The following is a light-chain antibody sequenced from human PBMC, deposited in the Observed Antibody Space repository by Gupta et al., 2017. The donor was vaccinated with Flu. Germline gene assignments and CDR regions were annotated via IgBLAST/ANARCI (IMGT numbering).Light chain of an antibody. V-gene: IGLV3-21*03. CDR1: KIGTES. CDR3: QVWESSGNWV. J-gene: IGLJ3*02. Sequence: PGKTATIACGADKIGTESVHWYQQRPGQAPVLVVYDDHYRPSGIPGRFSGSNSGNTATLTISGVEAGDEADYYCQVWESSGNWVFGGGTKLTV. CDR2: DDH.